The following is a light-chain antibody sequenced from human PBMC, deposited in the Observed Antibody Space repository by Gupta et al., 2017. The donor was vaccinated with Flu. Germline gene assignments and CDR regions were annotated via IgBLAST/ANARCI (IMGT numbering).Light chain of an antibody. CDR1: QRVGEY. V-gene: IGKV1-39*01. CDR3: QQSYITPRT. CDR2: GAS. Sequence: PSSLSASVGDRVTISCRASQRVGEYLNWYQQRAGKAPKLLIYGASRLHSGVPSRFSGSGSGADFTLTISSLQPEDFATYYCQQSYITPRTFGPGTKVEIK. J-gene: IGKJ1*01.